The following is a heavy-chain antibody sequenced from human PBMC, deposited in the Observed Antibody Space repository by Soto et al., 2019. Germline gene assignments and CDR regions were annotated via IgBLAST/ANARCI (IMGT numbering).Heavy chain of an antibody. CDR3: ARGESSGSYGRYFDY. D-gene: IGHD1-26*01. CDR2: INHSGST. CDR1: GGSISSSNW. J-gene: IGHJ4*02. V-gene: IGHV4-4*02. Sequence: QVQLQESGPGLVKPSGTLSLTCAVSGGSISSSNWWSWVRQPPGKGLEWIGEINHSGSTNYNPSLKSRVTISVDTSKNQFSLKLSSVTAADTAVYYCARGESSGSYGRYFDYWGQGTLVTVSS.